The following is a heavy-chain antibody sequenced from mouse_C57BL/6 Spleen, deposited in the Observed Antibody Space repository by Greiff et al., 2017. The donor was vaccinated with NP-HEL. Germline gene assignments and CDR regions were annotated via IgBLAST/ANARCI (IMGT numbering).Heavy chain of an antibody. D-gene: IGHD2-1*01. V-gene: IGHV1-26*01. J-gene: IGHJ2*01. Sequence: EVQLQQSGPELVKPGASVKISCKASGYTFTDYYMNWVKQSHGKSLEWIGDINPNNGGTSYNQKFKGKATLTVDKSSSTAYMELRSLTSEDSAVYYCAREGGNYERVYFDYWGQGTTLTVSS. CDR2: INPNNGGT. CDR1: GYTFTDYY. CDR3: AREGGNYERVYFDY.